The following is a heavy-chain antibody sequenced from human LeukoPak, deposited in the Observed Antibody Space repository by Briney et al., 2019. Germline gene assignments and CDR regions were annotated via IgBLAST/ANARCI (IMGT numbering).Heavy chain of an antibody. J-gene: IGHJ4*02. CDR1: GFTFGDYA. V-gene: IGHV3-49*04. Sequence: PGGSLRLSSTTSGFTFGDYAMGWVRQAPGKGLEWVSFIRGKAYGGTTEYAASVKRRFTISRDNSKNIAYLQMNSLKTEDTAVYYCTRAEMATTSFDSWGPGTPVIVSS. CDR2: IRGKAYGGTT. CDR3: TRAEMATTSFDS. D-gene: IGHD5-24*01.